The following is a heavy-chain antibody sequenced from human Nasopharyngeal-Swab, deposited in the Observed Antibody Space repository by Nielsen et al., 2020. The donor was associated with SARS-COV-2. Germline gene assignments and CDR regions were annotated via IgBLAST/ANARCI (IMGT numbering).Heavy chain of an antibody. CDR2: IYSGGSST. Sequence: VRQVPGKGLEWVSVIYSGGSSTYYADSVKGRFTISRDNSKNTLYLQMNSLRAEDTAVYYCARGFLDDAFDIWGQGTMVTVSS. CDR3: ARGFLDDAFDI. D-gene: IGHD3/OR15-3a*01. J-gene: IGHJ3*02. V-gene: IGHV3-23*03.